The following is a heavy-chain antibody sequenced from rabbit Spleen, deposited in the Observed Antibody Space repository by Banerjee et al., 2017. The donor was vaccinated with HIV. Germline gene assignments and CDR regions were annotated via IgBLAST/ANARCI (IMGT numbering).Heavy chain of an antibody. D-gene: IGHD1-1*01. Sequence: QEQLVESGGGLVQPEGSLTLTCKASGFSFSDRDVMCWVRQAPGKGLEWIACINASTGKPVYATWASGRFTCSKTSSTTVTLQMTRLTAADTATYFCARDTSSSFSSYGMDLWGPGTLV. CDR2: INASTGKP. CDR1: GFSFSDRDV. V-gene: IGHV1S45*01. CDR3: ARDTSSSFSSYGMDL. J-gene: IGHJ6*01.